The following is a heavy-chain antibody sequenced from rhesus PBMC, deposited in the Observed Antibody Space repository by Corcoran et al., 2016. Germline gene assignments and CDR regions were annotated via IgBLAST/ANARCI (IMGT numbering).Heavy chain of an antibody. V-gene: IGHV4-169*02. CDR2: IFGSGSST. CDR3: ARDRGYCSSTYCSSGYFDY. Sequence: QLQLQESGPGLVKPSETLSVTCAVSGGSISSSYWSWIRQAPGKGLEWIGYIFGSGSSTNSNPSLKSRVTLSVETSKNQLSLKLSSVTTADTAVYYCARDRGYCSSTYCSSGYFDYWGQGVLVTVSS. J-gene: IGHJ4*01. D-gene: IGHD2-15*01. CDR1: GGSISSSY.